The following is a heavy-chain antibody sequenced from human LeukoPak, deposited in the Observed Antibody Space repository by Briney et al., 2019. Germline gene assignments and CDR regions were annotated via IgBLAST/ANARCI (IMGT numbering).Heavy chain of an antibody. CDR3: AKEGNGDYYFDY. D-gene: IGHD4-17*01. Sequence: GGSLRLSCAASGFTFSSHAMSWVRQAPGKGLEWVSAISGSAGSTYYADAVKGRFTISRDNSKNTLYPQMNSLRAEDSAVYYCAKEGNGDYYFDYWGQGTLVTVSS. CDR2: ISGSAGST. CDR1: GFTFSSHA. J-gene: IGHJ4*02. V-gene: IGHV3-23*01.